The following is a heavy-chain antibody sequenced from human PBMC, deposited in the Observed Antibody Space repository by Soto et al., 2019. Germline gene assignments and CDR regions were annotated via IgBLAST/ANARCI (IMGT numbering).Heavy chain of an antibody. CDR3: ARGYNIGLSIPPYYFAL. J-gene: IGHJ4*02. V-gene: IGHV5-51*01. CDR1: GYRFTSYW. CDR2: IYPGDFDT. Sequence: PGESLKISCRGSGYRFTSYWIGWVRQLPGKGLEFMGIIYPGDFDTRYNPSFQGQVTISVDTSISTAYLQWSSLKAPDTAKYYCARGYNIGLSIPPYYFALWGQGTLVTVSS. D-gene: IGHD6-19*01.